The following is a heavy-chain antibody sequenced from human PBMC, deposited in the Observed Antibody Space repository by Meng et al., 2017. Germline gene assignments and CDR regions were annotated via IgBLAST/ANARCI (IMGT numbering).Heavy chain of an antibody. CDR1: GFTFSSYW. J-gene: IGHJ6*02. V-gene: IGHV3-74*01. CDR2: INSDGSNT. D-gene: IGHD3-9*01. Sequence: GGSLRLSCAASGFTFSSYWMHWVRQAPGKGLVWVSRINSDGSNTSYADSVKGRFTISRDNAKNTLYLQMNSLRAEDTAVYYCARDDYDILTALVPYYYYYGMDVWGQGTTVTVSS. CDR3: ARDDYDILTALVPYYYYYGMDV.